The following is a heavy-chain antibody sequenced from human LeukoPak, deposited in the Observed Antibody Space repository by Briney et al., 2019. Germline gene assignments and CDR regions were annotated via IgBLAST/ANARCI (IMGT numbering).Heavy chain of an antibody. J-gene: IGHJ6*02. V-gene: IGHV3-21*01. D-gene: IGHD3-9*01. Sequence: KSGGSLRLSCAASGFTFSTYAMNWVRQAPGKGLEWVSSISSSSSYIYYADSVKGRFTISRDNAKNSLYLQMNSLRAEDTAVYYCARDDERLRYFDWLPKYYYYGMDVWGQGTTVTVSS. CDR1: GFTFSTYA. CDR2: ISSSSSYI. CDR3: ARDDERLRYFDWLPKYYYYGMDV.